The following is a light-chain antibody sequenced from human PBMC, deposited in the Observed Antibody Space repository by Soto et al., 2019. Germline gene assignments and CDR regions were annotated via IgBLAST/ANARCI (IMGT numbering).Light chain of an antibody. J-gene: IGKJ1*01. CDR1: QIVSSSY. V-gene: IGKV3-20*01. CDR3: QQYDDSRGT. Sequence: ENVLTQSPGTLYLSPGERATLSRRASQIVSSSYLAWYQLKPGQAPRLLIYGASSRATGIPDRFSGSGSGTDFTLTISRLEPEDFAVYFCQQYDDSRGTFGQGTKVDIK. CDR2: GAS.